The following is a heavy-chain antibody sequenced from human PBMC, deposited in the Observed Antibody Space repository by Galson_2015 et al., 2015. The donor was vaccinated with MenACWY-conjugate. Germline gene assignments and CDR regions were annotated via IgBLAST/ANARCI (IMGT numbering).Heavy chain of an antibody. V-gene: IGHV1-58*01. CDR2: IVVGSGNT. CDR3: AADLYDILTGPSFDY. J-gene: IGHJ4*02. Sequence: SVKVSCKASGFTFTSSAVQWVRQARGQRLEWIGWIVVGSGNTNYAQKFQGRVTITRDMSTSTAYMELSSLRSEDTAVYYCAADLYDILTGPSFDYWGQGTLVTVSS. D-gene: IGHD3-9*01. CDR1: GFTFTSSA.